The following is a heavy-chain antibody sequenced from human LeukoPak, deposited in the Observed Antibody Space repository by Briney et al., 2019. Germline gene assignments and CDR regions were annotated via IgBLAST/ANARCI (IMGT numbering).Heavy chain of an antibody. CDR3: ACSITIFGVVAPYGMDV. J-gene: IGHJ6*02. D-gene: IGHD3-3*01. CDR2: ISGSGGST. V-gene: IGHV3-23*01. CDR1: GFTFSSYA. Sequence: GASLRLSCAASGFTFSSYAMSWVRQAPGKGLQWVSAISGSGGSTYYADSVKGRFTISRDNSKNTLYLQMNSLRAEDTAVYYCACSITIFGVVAPYGMDVWGQGTTVTVSS.